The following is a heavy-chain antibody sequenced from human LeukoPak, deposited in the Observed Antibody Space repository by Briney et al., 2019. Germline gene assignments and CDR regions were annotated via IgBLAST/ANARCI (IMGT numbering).Heavy chain of an antibody. J-gene: IGHJ6*03. CDR3: ARVYSSSWYGGDYMDV. CDR2: INPNSGGT. CDR1: GYTFTGYY. V-gene: IGHV1-2*02. Sequence: ASVKVSCKASGYTFTGYYMHWVRQAPGQGLEWMGWINPNSGGTNYAQKFQGRVTMTRDTSISTAYMELRSLRSDDTAVYYCARVYSSSWYGGDYMDVWGKGTTVTVSS. D-gene: IGHD6-13*01.